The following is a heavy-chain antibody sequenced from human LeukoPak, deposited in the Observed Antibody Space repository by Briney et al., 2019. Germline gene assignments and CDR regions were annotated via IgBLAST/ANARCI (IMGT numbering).Heavy chain of an antibody. V-gene: IGHV3-48*02. CDR1: GFTFSTSA. D-gene: IGHD4-17*01. CDR2: ISTMSSTK. Sequence: GGSLRLSCSASGFTFSTSAMHWVRQAPGKGLEWVSYISTMSSTKYYADSVKGRFTISRDNAQNSLYLQMNSLRDEDTAVYYCARGKIGYYYGDSDGFWGQGTLVTVSS. CDR3: ARGKIGYYYGDSDGF. J-gene: IGHJ4*02.